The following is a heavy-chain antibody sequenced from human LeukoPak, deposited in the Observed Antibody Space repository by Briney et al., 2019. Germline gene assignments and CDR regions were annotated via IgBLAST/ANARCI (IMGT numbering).Heavy chain of an antibody. Sequence: QPGGSLRLSCAASGFTFSSYAMTWVLQAPGKRLEWVSAISGSGDRTYYADSVKGRFTISRDNSKNTLYLQMNSLRAEDTAVYYCAKGPLIDVAGTTWDYWGQGTLVTVSS. CDR3: AKGPLIDVAGTTWDY. CDR2: ISGSGDRT. CDR1: GFTFSSYA. V-gene: IGHV3-23*01. J-gene: IGHJ4*02. D-gene: IGHD6-19*01.